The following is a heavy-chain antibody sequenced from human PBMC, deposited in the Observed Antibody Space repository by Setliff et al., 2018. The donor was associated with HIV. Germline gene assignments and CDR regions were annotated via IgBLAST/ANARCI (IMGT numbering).Heavy chain of an antibody. CDR2: ISNSGSTI. D-gene: IGHD1-26*01. Sequence: GSLRLSCAASGFTFSDYYMSWIRQAPGKGLEWVSYISNSGSTIYYADSVKGRFTIPRDNAKNSLFLQMNSLRAEDTAVYYCARSSTLPWELPYFDYWGQGTLVTVSS. CDR1: GFTFSDYY. CDR3: ARSSTLPWELPYFDY. V-gene: IGHV3-11*04. J-gene: IGHJ4*02.